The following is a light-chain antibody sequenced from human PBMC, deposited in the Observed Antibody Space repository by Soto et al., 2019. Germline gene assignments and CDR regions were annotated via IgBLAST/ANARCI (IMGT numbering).Light chain of an antibody. J-gene: IGKJ2*01. Sequence: EIVMTQSPATLSVSPGERATLYCRASQSVSSNLARYQQKPGQAPRLLIYGTSTRATGIPARFSGSGSGTEFRLTISSLQSEDFAVYYCQQYNNWPPEFTFGQGTKVDIK. CDR3: QQYNNWPPEFT. CDR1: QSVSSN. V-gene: IGKV3-15*01. CDR2: GTS.